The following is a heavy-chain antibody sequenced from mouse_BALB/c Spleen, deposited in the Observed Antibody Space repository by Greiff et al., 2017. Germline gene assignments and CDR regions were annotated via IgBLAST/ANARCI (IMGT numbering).Heavy chain of an antibody. J-gene: IGHJ2*01. CDR1: GFSLTGYG. V-gene: IGHV2-6-7*01. D-gene: IGHD1-1*02. Sequence: QVQLKQSGPGLVAPAQSLSITCTVSGFSLTGYGVNWVRQPPGKGLEWLGNIRSDGSTDYNSAIKTRLSISKNNSKSQVFLKMNSLHTDDTARYYCARAMFDYWGQGTTLTVSS. CDR3: ARAMFDY. CDR2: IRSDGST.